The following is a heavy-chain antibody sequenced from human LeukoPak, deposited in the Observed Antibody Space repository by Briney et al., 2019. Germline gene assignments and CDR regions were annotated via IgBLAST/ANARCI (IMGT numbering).Heavy chain of an antibody. CDR2: ISSSGSTI. CDR1: GFTFSSYS. J-gene: IGHJ5*02. Sequence: GGSLGLSCAASGFTFSSYSMNWVRQAPGKGLEWVSYISSSGSTIYYADSVKGRFTISRDNAKNSLYLQMNSLRAEDTAVYYCARDSHFRPRPLYSGKAWGQGTLVTVSS. D-gene: IGHD1-26*01. CDR3: ARDSHFRPRPLYSGKA. V-gene: IGHV3-48*04.